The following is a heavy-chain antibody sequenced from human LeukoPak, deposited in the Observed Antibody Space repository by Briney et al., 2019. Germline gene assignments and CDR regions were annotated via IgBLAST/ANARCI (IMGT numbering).Heavy chain of an antibody. J-gene: IGHJ5*02. V-gene: IGHV3-23*01. CDR2: ISGSGGST. D-gene: IGHD5-18*01. CDR1: GFTFSSYA. CDR3: TKELWGGSYGSNWFDP. Sequence: PGGSLRLSCAASGFTFSSYAMSWVRQAPGKGLEWVSAISGSGGSTYYADSVKGRFTISRDNAKNSLYLQMNSLRAEDTAFYYCTKELWGGSYGSNWFDPWGQGTLVTVSS.